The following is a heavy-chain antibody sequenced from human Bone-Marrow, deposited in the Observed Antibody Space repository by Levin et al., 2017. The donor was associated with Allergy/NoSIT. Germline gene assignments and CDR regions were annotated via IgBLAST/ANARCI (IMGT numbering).Heavy chain of an antibody. CDR1: GITFSNAW. D-gene: IGHD6-13*01. CDR2: IKSTTDGGTA. V-gene: IGHV3-15*01. J-gene: IGHJ4*02. Sequence: GGSLRLSCTASGITFSNAWMSWARQAPGKGLEWVGRIKSTTDGGTADYASPVQGRFTISRDDAKNTLYLQMNSLKTEDTAVYYCTTYISSWYYFDNWGQGTLVTVSS. CDR3: TTYISSWYYFDN.